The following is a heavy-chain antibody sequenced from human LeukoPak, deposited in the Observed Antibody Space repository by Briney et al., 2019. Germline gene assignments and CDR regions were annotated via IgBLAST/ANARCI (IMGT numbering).Heavy chain of an antibody. CDR1: GGSFSGYY. J-gene: IGHJ3*02. Sequence: SETLSLTCAVYGGSFSGYYWSWIRQPPGKGLELIGEINHSGSTNYNPSLKSRVTISVDTSKNQFSLKLSSVAAADTAVYYCARGSTGPQDAFDIWGQGTMVTVSS. V-gene: IGHV4-34*01. CDR3: ARGSTGPQDAFDI. CDR2: INHSGST.